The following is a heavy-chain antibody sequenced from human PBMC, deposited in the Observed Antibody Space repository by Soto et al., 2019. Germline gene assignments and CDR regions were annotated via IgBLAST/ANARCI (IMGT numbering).Heavy chain of an antibody. V-gene: IGHV3-15*01. J-gene: IGHJ3*02. CDR2: IKRKIDGETI. D-gene: IGHD2-2*01. Sequence: EVQLVESGGGLEKPGGSLRLSCAAYGFTFSHVWMSWIRQAPGKGLEWVGRIKRKIDGETIDYAAPVKGRFTISRDDSKDTLYLQMNSLKTEDTAVYYCATEASCSSTICPRAFDIWGQGTVVTVSS. CDR3: ATEASCSSTICPRAFDI. CDR1: GFTFSHVW.